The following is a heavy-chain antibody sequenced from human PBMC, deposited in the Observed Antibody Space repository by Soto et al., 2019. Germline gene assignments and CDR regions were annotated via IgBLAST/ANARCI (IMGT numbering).Heavy chain of an antibody. CDR2: IYPGDSDA. CDR3: ARQGWTLTPQNTFAI. D-gene: IGHD4-17*01. J-gene: IGHJ4*02. V-gene: IGHV5-51*01. Sequence: EARKLSCKGSXYDFASYWIGWVRQMPGKGLEYMAIIYPGDSDAKYSPSFQGXXXXXADKSXNSTSLQWRSLRASDSPMYFCARQGWTLTPQNTFAIWGQG. CDR1: XYDFASYW.